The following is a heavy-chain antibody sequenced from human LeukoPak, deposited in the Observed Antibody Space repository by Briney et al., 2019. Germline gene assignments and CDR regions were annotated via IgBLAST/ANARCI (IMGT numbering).Heavy chain of an antibody. Sequence: ASVKVSCKASGYTFTSYGISWVRQAPGQGLEWMGWISAYNGNTNYAQKLQGRVTMTTDTSTSTAYMELRSLRSDETAVYYCARARYYDILTGPNMDVWGKGTTVTVS. J-gene: IGHJ6*03. CDR1: GYTFTSYG. CDR2: ISAYNGNT. CDR3: ARARYYDILTGPNMDV. V-gene: IGHV1-18*01. D-gene: IGHD3-9*01.